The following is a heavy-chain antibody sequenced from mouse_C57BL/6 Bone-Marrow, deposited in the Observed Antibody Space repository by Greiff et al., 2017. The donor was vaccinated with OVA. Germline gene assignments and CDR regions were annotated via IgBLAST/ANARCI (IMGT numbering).Heavy chain of an antibody. V-gene: IGHV14-4*01. CDR1: GFNIKDDY. CDR3: TSLWGNYNFDD. J-gene: IGHJ2*01. D-gene: IGHD2-1*01. Sequence: VQLQQSGAELVRPGASVKLSCTASGFNIKDDYMHWVKQRPEQGLEWIGWIDPENGDTEYASKFQGKATITADTSSNTAYLQLSSLTSEDTAVYYCTSLWGNYNFDDWGQGTTLTVSS. CDR2: IDPENGDT.